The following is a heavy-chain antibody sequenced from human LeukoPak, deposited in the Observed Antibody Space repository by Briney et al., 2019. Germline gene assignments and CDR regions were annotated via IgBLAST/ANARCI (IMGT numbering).Heavy chain of an antibody. Sequence: SETLSLTCAVYGGSFSGYYWSWIRQPPGKGLEWIGEINHSGSTNYNPSLKSRVTISVDTSKNQFSLKLSSVTAADTAVYYCARGEYSYGIDASDIWGQGTMVTVSS. CDR1: GGSFSGYY. CDR2: INHSGST. CDR3: ARGEYSYGIDASDI. J-gene: IGHJ3*02. V-gene: IGHV4-34*01. D-gene: IGHD5-18*01.